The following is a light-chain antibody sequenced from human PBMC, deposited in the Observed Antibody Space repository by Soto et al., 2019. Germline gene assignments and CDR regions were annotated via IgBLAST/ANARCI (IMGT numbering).Light chain of an antibody. CDR1: QSVNSN. Sequence: EIVMTQSPSTLSVPPVERATLSCSASQSVNSNLALCQQKPCQAPRLLIYDASTRATGIPARFSGSGSGTEFTLTISSLQSEDFAVYYCQQYNNWPLSFGQGTKVDIK. J-gene: IGKJ1*01. CDR2: DAS. CDR3: QQYNNWPLS. V-gene: IGKV3-15*01.